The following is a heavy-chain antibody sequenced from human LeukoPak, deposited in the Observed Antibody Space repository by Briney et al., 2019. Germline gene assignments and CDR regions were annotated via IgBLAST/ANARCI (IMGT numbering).Heavy chain of an antibody. D-gene: IGHD2-15*01. CDR2: ISGSDGST. Sequence: VXXISGSDGSTYYADSVKGRFTISRDNSKNTLYLQMNSLRVEDTAIYYCAKGRGYCTGGSCYSDYWGQGTLVTVSS. J-gene: IGHJ4*02. CDR3: AKGRGYCTGGSCYSDY. V-gene: IGHV3-23*01.